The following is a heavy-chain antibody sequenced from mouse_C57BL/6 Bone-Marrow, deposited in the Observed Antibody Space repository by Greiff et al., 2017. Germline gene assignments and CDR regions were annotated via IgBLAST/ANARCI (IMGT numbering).Heavy chain of an antibody. CDR3: ARDTGRAWFAY. V-gene: IGHV1-59*01. D-gene: IGHD3-2*02. CDR2: IDPSDSYT. CDR1: GYTFTSYW. Sequence: QVQLKPPWAELVRPGTSVKLSCKASGYTFTSYWMHWVKQRPGQGLEWIGVIDPSDSYTNYNQKFKGKATLTVDTSSSTAYMQLSSLTSEDSAVYYCARDTGRAWFAYWGQGTLVTVSA. J-gene: IGHJ3*01.